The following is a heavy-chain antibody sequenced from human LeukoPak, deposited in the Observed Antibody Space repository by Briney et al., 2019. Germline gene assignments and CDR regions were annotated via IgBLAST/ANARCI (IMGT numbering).Heavy chain of an antibody. J-gene: IGHJ4*02. CDR2: IYYSGST. V-gene: IGHV4-61*01. CDR3: ASRYSGYGHFDY. D-gene: IGHD5-12*01. CDR1: GGSISSSSYY. Sequence: SETLSLTCTVSGGSISSSSYYWSWIRQPPGKGLEWIGYIYYSGSTNYNPSLKSRVTISVDTSKNQFSLKLSSVTAADTAVYYCASRYSGYGHFDYWGQGTLVTVSS.